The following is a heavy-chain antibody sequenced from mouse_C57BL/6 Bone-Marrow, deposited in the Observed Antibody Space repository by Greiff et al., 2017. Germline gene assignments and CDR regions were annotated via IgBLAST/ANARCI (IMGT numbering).Heavy chain of an antibody. V-gene: IGHV1-15*01. J-gene: IGHJ2*01. Sequence: QVQLQQSGAELVRPGASVTLSCKASGYTFTDYEMHWVKQTPVHGLEWIGAIDPETGGTAYNQKFKGKAILTADKSSSTAYMELRSLTSEDSAVYYCTRGSVLRYYFDYWGQGTTLTVSS. CDR3: TRGSVLRYYFDY. D-gene: IGHD1-1*01. CDR1: GYTFTDYE. CDR2: IDPETGGT.